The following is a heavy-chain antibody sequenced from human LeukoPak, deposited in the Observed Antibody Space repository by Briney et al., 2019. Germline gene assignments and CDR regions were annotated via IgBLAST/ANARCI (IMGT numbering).Heavy chain of an antibody. Sequence: ASVKVSCKASGYTFTGYYMHWVRQAPGQGLEWMGWINPNSGGTNYAQKFQGRVTMTRDTSISTAYMELSRLRSDDTAVYYCGRSDYYYYGMEVWGQGTTVTVSS. D-gene: IGHD2-21*01. CDR2: INPNSGGT. V-gene: IGHV1-2*02. CDR3: GRSDYYYYGMEV. CDR1: GYTFTGYY. J-gene: IGHJ6*02.